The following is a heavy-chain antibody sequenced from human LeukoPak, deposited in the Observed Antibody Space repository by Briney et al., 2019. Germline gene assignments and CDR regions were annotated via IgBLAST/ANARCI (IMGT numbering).Heavy chain of an antibody. D-gene: IGHD3-3*01. J-gene: IGHJ6*03. V-gene: IGHV1-46*01. CDR2: INPSGGST. CDR1: GYTFSSYY. Sequence: ASVKVSCKASGYTFSSYYMHWVRQAPGQGLEWMGIINPSGGSTSYAQKFQGRVTMTRDTSTSTVYMELSSLRSEDTAVYYCARGLGDFWRRYYMDVWGKGTTVTVSS. CDR3: ARGLGDFWRRYYMDV.